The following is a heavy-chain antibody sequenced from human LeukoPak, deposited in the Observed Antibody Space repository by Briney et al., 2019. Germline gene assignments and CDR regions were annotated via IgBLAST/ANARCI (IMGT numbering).Heavy chain of an antibody. J-gene: IGHJ4*02. CDR3: ARETYGDYAGYFDY. CDR1: GFTFSSYW. Sequence: HTGGSLRLSCAASGFTFSSYWMSWVRQAPGKGLEWVANIKQDGSEKYYVDSVKGRFTISRDNAKNSLYLQMNSLRAEDTAVYYCARETYGDYAGYFDYWGQGTLVTVSS. V-gene: IGHV3-7*01. D-gene: IGHD4-17*01. CDR2: IKQDGSEK.